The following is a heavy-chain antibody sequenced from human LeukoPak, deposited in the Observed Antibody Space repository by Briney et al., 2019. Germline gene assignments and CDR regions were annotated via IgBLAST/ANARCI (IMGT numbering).Heavy chain of an antibody. Sequence: PSETLSLTCTVSGGSISSGSYYWSWIRQPAGKGLEWIGRIYTSGSTNYNPSLKSRVTISVDTSKNQFSLKLSSVTAADTAVYYCARGGSRDDYWGQGTLVTVSS. D-gene: IGHD6-13*01. CDR1: GGSISSGSYY. CDR2: IYTSGST. CDR3: ARGGSRDDY. J-gene: IGHJ4*02. V-gene: IGHV4-61*02.